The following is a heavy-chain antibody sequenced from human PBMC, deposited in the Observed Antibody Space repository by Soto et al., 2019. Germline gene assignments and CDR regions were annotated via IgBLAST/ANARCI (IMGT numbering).Heavy chain of an antibody. J-gene: IGHJ4*01. CDR3: RIAAAGMMINSFDS. D-gene: IGHD6-13*01. CDR2: ITGSGGSR. V-gene: IGHV3-23*01. CDR1: AFTPSTYA. Sequence: PAGAPPPSTPASAFTPSTYATTWVRHAPGKGLEWVSAITGSGGSRYYADAVKGRFTISRDNSKITLYLQMNSLRAEDTAVYYCRIAAAGMMINSFDSRGPGTPLTVSS.